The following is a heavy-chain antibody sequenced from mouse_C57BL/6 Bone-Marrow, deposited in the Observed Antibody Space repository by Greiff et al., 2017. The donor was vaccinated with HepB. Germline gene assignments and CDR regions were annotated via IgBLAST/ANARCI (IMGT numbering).Heavy chain of an antibody. CDR3: ARRDYYGNRWFAY. Sequence: VQLQQSGPELVKPGASVKIPCKASGYSFTDYNMDWVKQSHGKSLEWIGDINPNNGGTIYNQKFKGKATLTVDKSSSTAYMELRSLTSEDTAVYYCARRDYYGNRWFAYWGQGTLVTVSA. CDR2: INPNNGGT. J-gene: IGHJ3*01. CDR1: GYSFTDYN. V-gene: IGHV1-18*01. D-gene: IGHD2-1*01.